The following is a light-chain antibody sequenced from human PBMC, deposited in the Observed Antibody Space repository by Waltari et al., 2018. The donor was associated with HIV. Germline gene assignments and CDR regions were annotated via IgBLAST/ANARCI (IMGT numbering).Light chain of an antibody. Sequence: DIQMTQSPSSLSASVGDRVTITCRASQGSRNDLGWYQEKSGKLPKRLIYAASSLQSGVPSRFSGSGSGTEFTLTISSLQPEDFGTYYCLQHADFPWTFGQGTKVEIK. V-gene: IGKV1-17*01. J-gene: IGKJ1*01. CDR2: AAS. CDR1: QGSRND. CDR3: LQHADFPWT.